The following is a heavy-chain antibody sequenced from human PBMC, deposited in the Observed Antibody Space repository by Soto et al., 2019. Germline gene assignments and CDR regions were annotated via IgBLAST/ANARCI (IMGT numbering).Heavy chain of an antibody. CDR1: GGSFTYT. CDR3: ARLHSHGTYGMDV. J-gene: IGHJ6*02. Sequence: QMHLVQSGAEVKKPGSSVKVSCKASGGSFTYTLSWVRQAPGQGLEWMGGIIPIFGTTNCAQKFQGRITMTADEYTKTAYMELSTLRSEDTAVYYCARLHSHGTYGMDVWGQGTTVTVSS. CDR2: IIPIFGTT. V-gene: IGHV1-69*01. D-gene: IGHD5-18*01.